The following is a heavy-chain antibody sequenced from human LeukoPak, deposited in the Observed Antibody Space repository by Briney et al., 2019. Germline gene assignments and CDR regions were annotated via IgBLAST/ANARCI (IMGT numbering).Heavy chain of an antibody. D-gene: IGHD3-22*01. J-gene: IGHJ4*02. CDR1: GFTFSGSA. Sequence: GGSLRLSCAVSGFTFSGSAMHWVRQASGKGLEWIGRIRRKANSDATAYAASVKGRFTISRDDSKNTAYLQMNRLKTEDTAVYYCARDRHKYNYDGSGYPPYWGQGTLVTASS. CDR3: ARDRHKYNYDGSGYPPY. V-gene: IGHV3-73*01. CDR2: IRRKANSDAT.